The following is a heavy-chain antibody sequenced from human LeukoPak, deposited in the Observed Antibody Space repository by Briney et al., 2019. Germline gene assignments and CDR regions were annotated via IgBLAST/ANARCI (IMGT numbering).Heavy chain of an antibody. Sequence: GESLKISCKGSGYSFTSYWIGWVRQVPGKGLEWMGIIYPGDSDTRYSPSFQGQVTISADKSISTAYLQWSSLKASDTAMYYCARQEELASYGMDVWGKGTTVTVSS. J-gene: IGHJ6*04. CDR1: GYSFTSYW. CDR3: ARQEELASYGMDV. D-gene: IGHD3-10*01. CDR2: IYPGDSDT. V-gene: IGHV5-51*01.